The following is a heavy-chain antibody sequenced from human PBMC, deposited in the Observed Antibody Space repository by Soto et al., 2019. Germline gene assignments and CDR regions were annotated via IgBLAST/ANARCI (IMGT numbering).Heavy chain of an antibody. CDR1: GGTFSSYA. D-gene: IGHD3-3*01. CDR3: TRVSYYDFWSGYLKYYYYYGMDV. CDR2: IIPIFGTA. Sequence: KVSCKASGGTFSSYAISWVRQAPGQGLEWMGGIIPIFGTANYAQKFQGRVTITADESTSTAYMELSSLRSEDTAVYYCTRVSYYDFWSGYLKYYYYYGMDVWGQGTTVTVSS. J-gene: IGHJ6*01. V-gene: IGHV1-69*01.